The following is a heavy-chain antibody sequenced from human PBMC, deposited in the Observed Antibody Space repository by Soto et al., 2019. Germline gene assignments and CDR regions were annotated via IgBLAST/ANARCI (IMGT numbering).Heavy chain of an antibody. CDR3: CTGVGMGRSGALAY. D-gene: IGHD3-10*01. V-gene: IGHV3-15*07. CDR1: GFTFSSAW. J-gene: IGHJ4*02. CDR2: IKSKTDGGTT. Sequence: EVRLMESGGGLVKPGGYLRVSCAASGFTFSSAWMFWVRQAPGKGPEWVGRIKSKTDGGTTDYTTRVKDRFTISREDSKNTLYLEMSSLDIEDTAVYYCCTGVGMGRSGALAYWGQGVLVTVSS.